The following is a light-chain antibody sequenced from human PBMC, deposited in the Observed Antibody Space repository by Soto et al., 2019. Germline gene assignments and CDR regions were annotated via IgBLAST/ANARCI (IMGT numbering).Light chain of an antibody. V-gene: IGLV1-40*01. CDR3: QSFWM. Sequence: QLVLTQPPSVSGAPGQRVTISCTGSSSNIGAGFNVHWYQYIPGTAPRLLIYDNDNRPSGVPDRFSGSKSGTSASLAISGLQAEDEAHYYCQSFWMFGGGTQLTVL. CDR1: SSNIGAGFN. CDR2: DND. J-gene: IGLJ3*02.